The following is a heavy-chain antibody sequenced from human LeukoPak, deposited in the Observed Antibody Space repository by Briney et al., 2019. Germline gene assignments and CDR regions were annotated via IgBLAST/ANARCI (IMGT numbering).Heavy chain of an antibody. CDR1: GFTFDDYA. D-gene: IGHD3-10*01. V-gene: IGHV3-9*01. CDR2: ISWNSGSI. Sequence: SLRLSCAASGFTFDDYAMHWVRQAPGKGLEWVSGISWNSGSIGYADSVKGRFTISRDNAKNSLYLQMNSLRAEDTAVYYCARERFAGSFDYWGQGTLVTVSS. J-gene: IGHJ4*02. CDR3: ARERFAGSFDY.